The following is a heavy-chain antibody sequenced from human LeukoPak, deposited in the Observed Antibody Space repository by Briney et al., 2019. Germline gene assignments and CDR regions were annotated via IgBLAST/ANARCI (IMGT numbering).Heavy chain of an antibody. D-gene: IGHD3-10*01. Sequence: SVTVSCKASGATFSSYAISWVRQAPGQGLEWMGGIIPIFGTANYAQKFQGRVTITADESTSTAYMELSSLRSEDTAVYYCARDRADPRYYYGSGPYYYGMDVWGKGTTVTVSS. V-gene: IGHV1-69*01. CDR3: ARDRADPRYYYGSGPYYYGMDV. CDR2: IIPIFGTA. CDR1: GATFSSYA. J-gene: IGHJ6*04.